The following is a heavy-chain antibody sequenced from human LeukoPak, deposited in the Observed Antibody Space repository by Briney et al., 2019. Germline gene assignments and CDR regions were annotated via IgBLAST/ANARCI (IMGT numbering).Heavy chain of an antibody. CDR1: GFTFTSSA. J-gene: IGHJ3*02. CDR2: IVVGSGNT. CDR3: AADRQGAPRNAFDI. V-gene: IGHV1-58*02. Sequence: GASVKVSCKASGFTFTSSAMQWVRQARGQRLEWIGWIVVGSGNTNYAQKFQERVTITRDMSTSTAYMELSSLRSEDTAVYYCAADRQGAPRNAFDIWGQGTMVTVFS. D-gene: IGHD1-26*01.